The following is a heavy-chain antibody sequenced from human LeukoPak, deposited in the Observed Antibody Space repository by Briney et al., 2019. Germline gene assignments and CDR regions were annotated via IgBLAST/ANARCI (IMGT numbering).Heavy chain of an antibody. V-gene: IGHV3-66*01. CDR1: GFTFSSYA. CDR2: IYSGGST. Sequence: PGGSLRLSCAASGFTFSSYAMNWVRQAPGKGLEWVSVIYSGGSTYYADSVKGRFTISRDNSKNTLYLQMNSLRAEDTAVYYCARDRYYYGSGSSTYYYYYGMDVWGQGTTVTVSS. D-gene: IGHD3-10*01. J-gene: IGHJ6*02. CDR3: ARDRYYYGSGSSTYYYYYGMDV.